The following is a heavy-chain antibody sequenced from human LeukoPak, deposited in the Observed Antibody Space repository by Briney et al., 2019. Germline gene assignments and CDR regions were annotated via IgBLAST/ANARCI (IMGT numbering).Heavy chain of an antibody. CDR3: ARGYYYDSSGYYPFDY. J-gene: IGHJ4*02. Sequence: AASVKVSCKASGYTFTSYGISWVRQAPGQGLEWMGWISAYNGNTNYAQKLQGRVTMTTDTSTSTAYMELRSLRSDDTAVYYCARGYYYDSSGYYPFDYWGQGTLVTVSS. CDR1: GYTFTSYG. V-gene: IGHV1-18*01. D-gene: IGHD3-22*01. CDR2: ISAYNGNT.